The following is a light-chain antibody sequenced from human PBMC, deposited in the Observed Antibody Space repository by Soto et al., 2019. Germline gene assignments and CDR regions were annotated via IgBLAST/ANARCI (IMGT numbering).Light chain of an antibody. CDR2: DVT. Sequence: QSVLTQPPSVSGSPGQSVAISCTETSSDVGSYNRVAWYQQPPGTAPKLIIYDVTNRPSGVPDRFSGSKSGNTASLTISGLRAEDEADYYCNSFTTSSTYVFGTGTKVTVL. CDR3: NSFTTSSTYV. V-gene: IGLV2-18*02. CDR1: SSDVGSYNR. J-gene: IGLJ1*01.